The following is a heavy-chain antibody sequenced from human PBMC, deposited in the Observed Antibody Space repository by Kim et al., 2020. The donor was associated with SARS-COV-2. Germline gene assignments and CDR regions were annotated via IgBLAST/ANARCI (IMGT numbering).Heavy chain of an antibody. CDR2: IIPIFGTA. D-gene: IGHD1-26*01. V-gene: IGHV1-69*13. Sequence: SVKVSCKASGGTFSSYAISWVRQAPGQGLEWMGGIIPIFGTANYAQKFQGRVTITADESTSTAYMELSSLRSEDTAVYYCARISYSGSYYLGYYYYGMDVWGQGTTVTVSS. CDR1: GGTFSSYA. J-gene: IGHJ6*02. CDR3: ARISYSGSYYLGYYYYGMDV.